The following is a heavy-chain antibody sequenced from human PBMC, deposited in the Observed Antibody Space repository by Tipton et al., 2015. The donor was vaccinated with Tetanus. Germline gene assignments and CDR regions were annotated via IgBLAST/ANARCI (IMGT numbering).Heavy chain of an antibody. D-gene: IGHD1/OR15-1a*01. Sequence: SLRLSCVASGFASNRHYMHWVRRVPGKGLVWVSRINTDGRRTHYADFVKGRFTISRDNAKNAVFLQMTNLKPDDTSIYYCARRALTNYGLDVWGQGTTVTVSS. CDR2: INTDGRRT. CDR3: ARRALTNYGLDV. J-gene: IGHJ6*02. CDR1: GFASNRHY. V-gene: IGHV3-74*01.